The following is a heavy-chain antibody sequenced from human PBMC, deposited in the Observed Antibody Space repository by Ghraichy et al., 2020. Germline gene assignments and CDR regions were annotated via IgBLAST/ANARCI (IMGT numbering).Heavy chain of an antibody. D-gene: IGHD3-10*01. J-gene: IGHJ5*02. CDR3: ARHCITMVRGETMLYRWFDP. CDR1: GGSISSSSYY. V-gene: IGHV4-39*01. CDR2: IYYSGST. Sequence: SETLSLTCTVSGGSISSSSYYWGWIRQPPGKGLEWIGSIYYSGSTYYNPSLKSRVTISVDTSKNQFSLKLSSVTAADTAVYYCARHCITMVRGETMLYRWFDPWGQGTLVTVSS.